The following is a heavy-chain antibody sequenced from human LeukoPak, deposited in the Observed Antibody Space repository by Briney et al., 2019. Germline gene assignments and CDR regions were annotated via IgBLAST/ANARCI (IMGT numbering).Heavy chain of an antibody. CDR1: GFTFSSYA. CDR2: ISYDGSNK. J-gene: IGHJ4*02. CDR3: ARVRQSLVIDY. Sequence: GRSLRLSCAASGFTFSSYAMHWVRQAPGKGPEWVAVISYDGSNKYYADSVKGRFTISRDNSKNTLHLQMNSLRAEDTAVYYCARVRQSLVIDYWGQGTLVTVSS. D-gene: IGHD6-19*01. V-gene: IGHV3-30*04.